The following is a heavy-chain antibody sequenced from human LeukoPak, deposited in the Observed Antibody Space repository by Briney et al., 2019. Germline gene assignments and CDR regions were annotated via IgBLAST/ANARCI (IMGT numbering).Heavy chain of an antibody. CDR3: ARFTLGIVVVPAATKDAFDI. CDR1: GGSFSGYY. J-gene: IGHJ3*02. V-gene: IGHV4-34*01. CDR2: INHSGST. D-gene: IGHD2-2*01. Sequence: SETLSLTCAVYGGSFSGYYWSWIRQPPGKGLERIGEINHSGSTNYNPSLKSRVTISVDTSKNQFSLKLSSVTAADTAVYYCARFTLGIVVVPAATKDAFDIWGQGTMVTVSS.